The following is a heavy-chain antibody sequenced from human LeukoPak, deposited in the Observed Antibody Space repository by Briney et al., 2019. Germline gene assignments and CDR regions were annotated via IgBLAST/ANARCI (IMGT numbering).Heavy chain of an antibody. V-gene: IGHV3-7*01. CDR1: GFNFGTYW. D-gene: IGHD5-24*01. J-gene: IGHJ5*02. CDR2: IKYDDTVK. Sequence: GGSLRLSCTAAGFNFGTYWMSWVRQSPEKGLEFVANIKYDDTVKNYVDSVKGRFTISRDNPSNSVYLQMDSLRPEDTALYYCARDWRGWLQSPGWFDPWGQGTLVTVSS. CDR3: ARDWRGWLQSPGWFDP.